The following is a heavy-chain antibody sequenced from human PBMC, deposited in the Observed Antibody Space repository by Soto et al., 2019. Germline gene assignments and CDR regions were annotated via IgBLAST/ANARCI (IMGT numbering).Heavy chain of an antibody. D-gene: IGHD2-2*01. J-gene: IGHJ3*02. CDR2: MIPNSGNT. Sequence: ASVKVSCKASGYTFTSYDINWVRQATGQGLEWMGWMIPNSGNTNYAQKFQGRVTMTRNTSISTAYMELSSLRSEDTAVYYCAREELDCSSTSCYGLGAFDIWGQGTMVTVSS. V-gene: IGHV1-8*01. CDR1: GYTFTSYD. CDR3: AREELDCSSTSCYGLGAFDI.